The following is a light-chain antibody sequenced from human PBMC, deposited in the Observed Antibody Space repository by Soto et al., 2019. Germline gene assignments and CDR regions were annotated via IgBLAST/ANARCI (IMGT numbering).Light chain of an antibody. J-gene: IGKJ1*01. CDR3: QQYNSYPWT. CDR1: QSISSW. Sequence: DIQMPPSPSTLSASVGDRVTITCRASQSISSWLAWYQQKPGQAPKFLIYDASSLESGVPSRFSGSGSGTEFTLTISSLQPDDFSTYYCQQYNSYPWTFGQGTKVEIK. CDR2: DAS. V-gene: IGKV1-5*01.